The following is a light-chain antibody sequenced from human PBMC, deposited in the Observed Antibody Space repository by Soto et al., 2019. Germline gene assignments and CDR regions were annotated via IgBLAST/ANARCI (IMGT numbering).Light chain of an antibody. V-gene: IGKV3-20*01. CDR3: QHYGSSRYT. CDR1: QSVSTNS. J-gene: IGKJ2*01. Sequence: EIVLTQSPGTLSVSPGERVTLSCRASQSVSTNSLAWYQHKPAQAPRLLIFDISTRATGIPDRFRGSGSGTDFTLTITRLEPEDFAVYYCQHYGSSRYTFGQGTKLHIK. CDR2: DIS.